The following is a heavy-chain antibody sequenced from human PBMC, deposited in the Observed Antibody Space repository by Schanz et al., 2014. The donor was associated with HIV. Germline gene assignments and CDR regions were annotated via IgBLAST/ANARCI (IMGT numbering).Heavy chain of an antibody. Sequence: EVQLLESGGGLVQPGGSLRLSCAGSGFTFSNHAMNWVRQTPGKGLEWVSAIGGSGIGTYYADSVKGRFTISRDNSKNTLYLQMNSLRAEDTAVYYCARVANWDYYGMDVWGRGTTVTVSS. J-gene: IGHJ6*02. CDR1: GFTFSNHA. CDR3: ARVANWDYYGMDV. D-gene: IGHD3-16*01. V-gene: IGHV3-23*01. CDR2: IGGSGIGT.